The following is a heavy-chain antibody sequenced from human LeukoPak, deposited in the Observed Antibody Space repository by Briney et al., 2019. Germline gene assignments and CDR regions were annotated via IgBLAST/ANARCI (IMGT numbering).Heavy chain of an antibody. Sequence: GGSLRLSCAASVFTLSTYSMNCVRQAPRKGLDWFLFISISSSYIYYAESVKGRFTISRDNAKNALYLQMNSLRAEDTAVYYCARVVYCSGGSCYSPPDYWGQGTLVTVSS. V-gene: IGHV3-21*01. J-gene: IGHJ4*02. D-gene: IGHD2-15*01. CDR3: ARVVYCSGGSCYSPPDY. CDR1: VFTLSTYS. CDR2: ISISSSYI.